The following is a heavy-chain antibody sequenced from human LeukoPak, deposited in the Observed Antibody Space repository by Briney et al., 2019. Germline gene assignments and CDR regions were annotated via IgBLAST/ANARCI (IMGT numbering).Heavy chain of an antibody. CDR2: MNPNSGNT. CDR3: ARASYYYDSSGYYTLDYFDY. J-gene: IGHJ4*02. CDR1: GYTFTSYD. Sequence: ASVKVSCKASGYTFTSYDINWVRQATGQGLEWMGWMNPNSGNTGYAQKFRGRVTMTRNTSISTAYMELSSLRSEDTAVYYCARASYYYDSSGYYTLDYFDYWGQGTLVTVSS. D-gene: IGHD3-22*01. V-gene: IGHV1-8*01.